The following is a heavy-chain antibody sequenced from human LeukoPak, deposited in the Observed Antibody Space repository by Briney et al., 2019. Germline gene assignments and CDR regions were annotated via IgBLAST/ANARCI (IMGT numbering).Heavy chain of an antibody. V-gene: IGHV3-74*01. Sequence: PGGSLRLSCAVSGFTVTTYGVHWVRQVPGEGMVWVSYIYPNGKDITYADSVKGRFTISRDSAKNTLYLQMNSLRGDDTAVYYCARDLSFSVDVWGQGTTVIVSS. J-gene: IGHJ6*02. CDR3: ARDLSFSVDV. CDR1: GFTVTTYG. D-gene: IGHD1-26*01. CDR2: IYPNGKDI.